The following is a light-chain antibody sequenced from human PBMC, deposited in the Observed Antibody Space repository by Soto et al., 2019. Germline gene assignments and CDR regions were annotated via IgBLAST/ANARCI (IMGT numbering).Light chain of an antibody. J-gene: IGLJ2*01. V-gene: IGLV2-14*01. CDR3: SSYTSSGARLVV. CDR2: DVS. Sequence: QSVLTQPASVSGSPGQSSTISCTGTSSDVGGYNYVSWYQQHPGKAPKLMIYDVSYRPSGVSNRFSGSKSGNTASLTISGLQAEDEADYYCSSYTSSGARLVVFGGGTKVTVL. CDR1: SSDVGGYNY.